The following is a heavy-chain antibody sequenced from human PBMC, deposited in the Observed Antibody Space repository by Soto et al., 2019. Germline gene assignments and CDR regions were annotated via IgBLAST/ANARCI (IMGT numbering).Heavy chain of an antibody. V-gene: IGHV1-2*04. D-gene: IGHD3-10*01. Sequence: ASVKVSCKASGYTFTGYYMHWVRQAPGQGLEWMGWINPNSGGTNYAQKFQGWVTMTRDTSISTAYMELSRLRSDDTAVYYCARGPPRGSMVRGVLQYYFDYWGQGTLVTVSS. CDR3: ARGPPRGSMVRGVLQYYFDY. CDR2: INPNSGGT. J-gene: IGHJ4*02. CDR1: GYTFTGYY.